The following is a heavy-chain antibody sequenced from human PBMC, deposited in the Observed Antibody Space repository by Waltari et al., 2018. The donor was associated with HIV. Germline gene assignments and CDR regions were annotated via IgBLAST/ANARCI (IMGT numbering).Heavy chain of an antibody. J-gene: IGHJ4*02. Sequence: QVQLVQSGSQLKKPGASLKISCKASGYTFNNYAMHWVRQAPGQGLEWMGWMNTNTGDPTYAQGFTVRFVFSLDTSMSTTYLQINTLKPEDSAVYYCARSPAFWGQGTLVIVSS. CDR2: MNTNTGDP. CDR3: ARSPAF. CDR1: GYTFNNYA. V-gene: IGHV7-4-1*02.